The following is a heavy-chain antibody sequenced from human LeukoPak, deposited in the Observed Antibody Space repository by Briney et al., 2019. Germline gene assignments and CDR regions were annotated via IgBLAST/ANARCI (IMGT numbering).Heavy chain of an antibody. J-gene: IGHJ3*02. Sequence: KPSETLSLTCTVSGGSISSSSYYWGWIRQPPGKGLEWIGSIYYSGSTYYNPSLKSRVTISVDTSKNQFSLKLSSVPAADTAVYYCARRAMVRGVIDAFDIWGQGTMVTVSS. D-gene: IGHD3-10*01. V-gene: IGHV4-39*01. CDR1: GGSISSSSYY. CDR3: ARRAMVRGVIDAFDI. CDR2: IYYSGST.